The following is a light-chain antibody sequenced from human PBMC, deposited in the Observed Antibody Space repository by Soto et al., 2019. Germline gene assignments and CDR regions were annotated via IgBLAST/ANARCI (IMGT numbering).Light chain of an antibody. CDR1: QSVSSY. Sequence: EIVLTQSPATLSLSPGERATLSCRASQSVSSYLAWYQQKPGQAPRLLIYDASNRATGISARLSGSGSGTDFTLTISSLEPEDFAVYYCQQRSKWPPEVTFGQGTRLEIK. CDR3: QQRSKWPPEVT. CDR2: DAS. J-gene: IGKJ5*01. V-gene: IGKV3-11*01.